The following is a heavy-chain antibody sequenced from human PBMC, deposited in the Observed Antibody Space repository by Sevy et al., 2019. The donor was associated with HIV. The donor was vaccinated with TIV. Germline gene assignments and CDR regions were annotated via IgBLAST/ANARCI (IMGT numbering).Heavy chain of an antibody. CDR2: LYSTGAT. CDR3: ATPLPSGWYEGTGGYFDL. D-gene: IGHD6-19*01. CDR1: GGSISSSSYY. V-gene: IGHV4-39*01. J-gene: IGHJ2*01. Sequence: SETLSLTCTISGGSISSSSYYWGWIRQPPGKGLEWMGSLYSTGATSYNPSLEGGVTVSADTSRNRFYLKLDSVSAADTAVYYCATPLPSGWYEGTGGYFDLWGRGTLVTVSS.